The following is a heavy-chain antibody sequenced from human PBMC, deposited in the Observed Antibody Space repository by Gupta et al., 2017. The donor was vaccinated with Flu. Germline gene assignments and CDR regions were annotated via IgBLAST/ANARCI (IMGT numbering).Heavy chain of an antibody. CDR3: VRKMYFLLDY. V-gene: IGHV3-48*02. CDR2: ISVSGSST. Sequence: DVEVVESGGDLVQPGGSLRLSCVASGITLSSHAMMWVRQSPGKGLEWLSYISVSGSSTSYADSVKGRFTVSRDNAKNSLYLQMNSLRDEDTAVYYCVRKMYFLLDYWGKGTLVTVSS. CDR1: GITLSSHA. D-gene: IGHD2-8*01. J-gene: IGHJ4*02.